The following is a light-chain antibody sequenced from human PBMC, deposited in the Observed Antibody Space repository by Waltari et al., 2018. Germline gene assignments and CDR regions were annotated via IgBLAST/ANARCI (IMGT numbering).Light chain of an antibody. J-gene: IGLJ2*01. CDR2: LNSDGSH. V-gene: IGLV4-69*01. CDR1: SGHSSYA. Sequence: QLVLTQSPSASASLGASVKLTCTLSSGHSSYAIAWHQQQPEKGPRYLMKLNSDGSHSNGDGLTDRFSGSSSGAERYLTISSLQSEDEADYYCQTWGTGIVVFGGGTKLTVL. CDR3: QTWGTGIVV.